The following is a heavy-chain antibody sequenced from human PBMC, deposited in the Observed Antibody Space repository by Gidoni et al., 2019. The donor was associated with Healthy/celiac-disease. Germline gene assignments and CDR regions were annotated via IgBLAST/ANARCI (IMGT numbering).Heavy chain of an antibody. J-gene: IGHJ6*02. V-gene: IGHV3-21*01. Sequence: ISSSSSYIYYADSVKGRFTISRDNAKNSLYLQMNSLRAEDTAVYYCARAPPIFYGMDVWGQGTTVTVSS. CDR3: ARAPPIFYGMDV. CDR2: ISSSSSYI.